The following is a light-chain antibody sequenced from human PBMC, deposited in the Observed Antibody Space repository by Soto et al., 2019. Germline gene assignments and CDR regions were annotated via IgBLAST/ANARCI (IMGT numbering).Light chain of an antibody. CDR3: QQYGSSPRT. CDR2: GAS. CDR1: QSVSSSH. J-gene: IGKJ1*01. V-gene: IGKV3-20*01. Sequence: EIVLTQSPGTLSLSPGESATLSCRASQSVSSSHLAWYQQKPGQAPRLLIYGASSRATGIPDRFSGSGSGTDFTLTISRLEPEDFAVYYCQQYGSSPRTFGQGTKVDIK.